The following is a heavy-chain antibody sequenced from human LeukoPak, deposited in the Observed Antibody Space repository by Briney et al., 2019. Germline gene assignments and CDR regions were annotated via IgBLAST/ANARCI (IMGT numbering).Heavy chain of an antibody. CDR2: IWYDGSNK. J-gene: IGHJ4*02. CDR3: ARDLAPRSGSYQFDY. Sequence: GRSLRLSCAASGFTFSSYGMHWVRQAPGKGLEWVAVIWYDGSNKYYADSVKGRFTISRDNSKNTLYLQMNSLRVEDTAVYYCARDLAPRSGSYQFDYWGQGTLVTVSS. V-gene: IGHV3-33*01. CDR1: GFTFSSYG. D-gene: IGHD3-10*01.